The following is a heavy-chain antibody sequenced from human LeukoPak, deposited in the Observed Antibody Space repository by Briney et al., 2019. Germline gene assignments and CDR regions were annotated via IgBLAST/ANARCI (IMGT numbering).Heavy chain of an antibody. Sequence: WETPSLTRTVSGGSISSSSYYWGWIRQPPGKGLEWIGSIYYSRSTYYNPSLKSRVTTSVDTSKNQFSLKLSSVTAADTAVCYCARANRIVGATTNCLYFDLWGRGTL. V-gene: IGHV4-39*01. CDR1: GGSISSSSYY. D-gene: IGHD1-26*01. CDR2: IYYSRST. CDR3: ARANRIVGATTNCLYFDL. J-gene: IGHJ2*01.